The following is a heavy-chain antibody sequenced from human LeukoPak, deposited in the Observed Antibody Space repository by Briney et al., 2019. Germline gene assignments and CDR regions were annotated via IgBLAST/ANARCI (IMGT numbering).Heavy chain of an antibody. CDR3: AKVGYSSSAWIDY. D-gene: IGHD6-13*01. Sequence: GGSLRLSCAASGFTFSSYAMSWVRQAPGKGLEWVSAISGSGGSTYYADSVKGRFTISRDNSKNTLYLQMNSLRAEDTAVYYRAKVGYSSSAWIDYWGQGTLVTVSS. J-gene: IGHJ4*02. CDR1: GFTFSSYA. CDR2: ISGSGGST. V-gene: IGHV3-23*01.